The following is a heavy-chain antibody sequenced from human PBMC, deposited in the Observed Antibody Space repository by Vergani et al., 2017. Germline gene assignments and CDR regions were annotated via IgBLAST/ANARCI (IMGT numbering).Heavy chain of an antibody. CDR2: IDPSDSYT. CDR1: GYSFTSYW. D-gene: IGHD6-13*01. CDR3: ARAQIAAAASWGGSMDV. J-gene: IGHJ6*03. Sequence: EVQLVQSGAEVKKPGESLRISCKGSGYSFTSYWISWVRQMPGKGLEWMGRIDPSDSYTNYSPSFQGHVTISADKSISTADLQWSSLKASDTAMYYCARAQIAAAASWGGSMDVWGKGTTVTVSS. V-gene: IGHV5-10-1*03.